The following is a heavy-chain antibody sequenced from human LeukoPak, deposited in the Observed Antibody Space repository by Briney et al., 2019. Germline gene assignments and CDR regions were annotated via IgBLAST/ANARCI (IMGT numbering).Heavy chain of an antibody. Sequence: GASVRVSCKASGYTFTSYDINWVRQATGQGLEWMGWMNPNSGNTGYAQKFQGRVTMTRNTSISTAYMELSSLRSEDTAVYYCARAGLAVAGWIIDYWGQGTLVTVSS. J-gene: IGHJ4*02. D-gene: IGHD6-19*01. CDR2: MNPNSGNT. V-gene: IGHV1-8*01. CDR1: GYTFTSYD. CDR3: ARAGLAVAGWIIDY.